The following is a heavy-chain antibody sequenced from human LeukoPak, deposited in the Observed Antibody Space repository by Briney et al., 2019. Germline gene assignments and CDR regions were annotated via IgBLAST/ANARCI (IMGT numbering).Heavy chain of an antibody. D-gene: IGHD6-13*01. CDR3: ARVAEAAAFDY. CDR1: GFTFSSYS. V-gene: IGHV3-21*01. CDR2: ISSSSTYI. J-gene: IGHJ4*02. Sequence: PGGSLRLSCAASGFTFSSYSMNWVPQAPGKGLEWVSSISSSSTYIYYADSVKGRFTISRDNAKNSLYLQMNSLRADDMAVYYCARVAEAAAFDYWGQGTLVTVSS.